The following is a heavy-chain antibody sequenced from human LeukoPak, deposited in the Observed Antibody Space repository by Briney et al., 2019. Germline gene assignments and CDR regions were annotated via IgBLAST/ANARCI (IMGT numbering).Heavy chain of an antibody. J-gene: IGHJ5*02. CDR1: GGSISSGSYY. Sequence: PSETLSLTCTVSGGSISSGSYYWSWIRQPAGKGLEWIGYIYYSGSTNYNPSLKSRVTISVDTSKNHFSLKLNSVTAADSAVYYCARLGWLYGSGSMNWFDPWGQGTLVTVST. CDR3: ARLGWLYGSGSMNWFDP. D-gene: IGHD3-10*01. CDR2: IYYSGST. V-gene: IGHV4-61*10.